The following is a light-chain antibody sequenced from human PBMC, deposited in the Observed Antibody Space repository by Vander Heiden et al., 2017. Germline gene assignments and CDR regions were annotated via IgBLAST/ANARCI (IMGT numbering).Light chain of an antibody. Sequence: SVLPQTPSVSAATGQKVTISCSGRSSDIGNNSVSWYQQLPGTAPELLIYDSHTRPSGVPDRFSGSHSDTSATLVITELQTGAEADYCCGTWDSSLTAWVFGGGTKLTVL. CDR2: DSH. CDR1: SSDIGNNS. CDR3: GTWDSSLTAWV. V-gene: IGLV1-51*01. J-gene: IGLJ3*02.